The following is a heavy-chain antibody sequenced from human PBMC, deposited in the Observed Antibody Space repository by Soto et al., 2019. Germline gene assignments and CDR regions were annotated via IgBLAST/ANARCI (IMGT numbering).Heavy chain of an antibody. CDR2: ISGSGLGT. CDR3: AKGSSPYCSSENCFVDY. D-gene: IGHD2-2*01. Sequence: EVQLLESGGDLVQPGGSLRLSCAASGFTFSSTAMSWVRQAPGKGLEWVSVISGSGLGTYYADSVKGPFTISRDNSKNTVYLQMTSLRAEDTAVYYCAKGSSPYCSSENCFVDYWGQGTLVTVSS. J-gene: IGHJ4*02. V-gene: IGHV3-23*01. CDR1: GFTFSSTA.